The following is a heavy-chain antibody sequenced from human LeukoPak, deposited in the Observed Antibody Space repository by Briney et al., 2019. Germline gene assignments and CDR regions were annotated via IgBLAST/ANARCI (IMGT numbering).Heavy chain of an antibody. V-gene: IGHV4-39*01. D-gene: IGHD2-15*01. Sequence: SETLSLTCTVSGVSISSSNSYWGWIRQPPGKGLEWIGSIYYSGNTYYNASLKSQVSISIDTSKNQFSLRLTSVTAADTAVYYCARVGCSGGSCYLDVWGKGTTVTVSS. CDR3: ARVGCSGGSCYLDV. J-gene: IGHJ6*03. CDR1: GVSISSSNSY. CDR2: IYYSGNT.